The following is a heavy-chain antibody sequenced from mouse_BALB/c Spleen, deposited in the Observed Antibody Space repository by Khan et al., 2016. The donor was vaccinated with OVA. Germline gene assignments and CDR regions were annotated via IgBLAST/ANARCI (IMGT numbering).Heavy chain of an antibody. CDR2: IYPGDGDT. D-gene: IGHD3-3*01. CDR1: GYAFSSYW. J-gene: IGHJ4*01. V-gene: IGHV1-80*01. Sequence: QVQLQQSGAELVRPGSSVKISCKASGYAFSSYWMNWVQQSPGQGLEWIGQIYPGDGDTNYNGKFKGKATLTADKSSSTAYMHLSSLTSEDSAVCFCARKGDRGHAMDYWDQGTSVTVSS. CDR3: ARKGDRGHAMDY.